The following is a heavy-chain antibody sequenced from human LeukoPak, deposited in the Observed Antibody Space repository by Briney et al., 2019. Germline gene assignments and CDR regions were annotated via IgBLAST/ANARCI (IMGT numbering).Heavy chain of an antibody. CDR3: ARANQDAFDI. D-gene: IGHD1-14*01. Sequence: SGPTLVNPTQTLTLTCTFSGFSLSTSGVGVGWIRQPPGKALEWLALIYWNDDKCYSPSLKSRLTITKDTSKNQVVLTMTNMDPVGTATYYCARANQDAFDIWGQGTMVTVSS. CDR1: GFSLSTSGVG. CDR2: IYWNDDK. J-gene: IGHJ3*02. V-gene: IGHV2-5*01.